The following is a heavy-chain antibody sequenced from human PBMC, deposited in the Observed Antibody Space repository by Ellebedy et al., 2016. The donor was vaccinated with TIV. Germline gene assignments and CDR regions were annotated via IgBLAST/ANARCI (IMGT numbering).Heavy chain of an antibody. CDR1: GFTVSSNY. V-gene: IGHV3-53*01. CDR3: ATRDYDLCSGVSYYYYMDV. Sequence: GESLKISXAASGFTVSSNYMSWVRQAPGKGLEWVSVIYSGGSTFYADSVKGRFTISRDNSKNTLYLQMNSLRAEDTAVYYCATRDYDLCSGVSYYYYMDVWGKGTTVTVSS. CDR2: IYSGGST. D-gene: IGHD3-3*01. J-gene: IGHJ6*03.